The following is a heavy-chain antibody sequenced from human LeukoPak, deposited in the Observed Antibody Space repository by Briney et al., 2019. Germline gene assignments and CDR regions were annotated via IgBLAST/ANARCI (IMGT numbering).Heavy chain of an antibody. CDR3: ARLTPDSSGYYLYGNWFDP. J-gene: IGHJ5*02. Sequence: ASVKVSCKASGYTFTSYGISWVRQAPGQGLEWMGWIIAYNGNTNYAQKLQGRVTMTTDTSTSTAYMELRSLRSDDTAVYYCARLTPDSSGYYLYGNWFDPWGQGTLVTVSS. CDR1: GYTFTSYG. D-gene: IGHD3-22*01. V-gene: IGHV1-18*01. CDR2: IIAYNGNT.